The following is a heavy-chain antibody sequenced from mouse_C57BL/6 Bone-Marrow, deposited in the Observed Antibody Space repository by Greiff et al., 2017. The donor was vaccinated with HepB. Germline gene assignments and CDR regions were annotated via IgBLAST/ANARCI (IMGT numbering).Heavy chain of an antibody. Sequence: EVKVEESGGGLVQPGGSMKLSCAASGFTFSDAWMDWVRQSPEKGLEWVAEIRNKANNHATYYAESVKGRFTISRDDSKSSVHLQMNSLRAEDTGIYYCTPAYYSNFWYFDVWGTGTTVTVSS. V-gene: IGHV6-6*01. CDR1: GFTFSDAW. D-gene: IGHD2-5*01. CDR3: TPAYYSNFWYFDV. CDR2: IRNKANNHAT. J-gene: IGHJ1*03.